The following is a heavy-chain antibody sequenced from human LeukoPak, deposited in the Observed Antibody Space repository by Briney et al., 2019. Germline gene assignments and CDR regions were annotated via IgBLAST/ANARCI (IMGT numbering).Heavy chain of an antibody. Sequence: GGSLRLSCAASGFTFSSYAMSWVRQAPGKGLEWVPAISGSGGSTYYADSVKGRFTISRDNSKNTLYLQMNSLRAEDTAVYYCAKDHCSSTSCYFGYWGQGTLVTVSS. CDR1: GFTFSSYA. D-gene: IGHD2-2*01. V-gene: IGHV3-23*01. CDR2: ISGSGGST. CDR3: AKDHCSSTSCYFGY. J-gene: IGHJ4*02.